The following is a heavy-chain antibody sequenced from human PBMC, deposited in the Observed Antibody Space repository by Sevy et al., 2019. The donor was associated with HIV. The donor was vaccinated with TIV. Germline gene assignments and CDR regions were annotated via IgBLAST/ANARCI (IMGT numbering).Heavy chain of an antibody. V-gene: IGHV3-11*01. Sequence: GGSLRLSCAASGFTFSDYYMSWIRQAPGKGLEWVSYISSSGSTIYYADSVKGRFTISRDNAKNSLYLQMNSLRAEDTAVYYCARDLFARGYSSGIDAFDIWGQGTMSPSPQ. CDR3: ARDLFARGYSSGIDAFDI. J-gene: IGHJ3*02. CDR1: GFTFSDYY. D-gene: IGHD6-19*01. CDR2: ISSSGSTI.